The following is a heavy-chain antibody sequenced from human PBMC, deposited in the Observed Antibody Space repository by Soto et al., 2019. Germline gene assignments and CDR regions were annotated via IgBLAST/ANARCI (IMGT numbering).Heavy chain of an antibody. J-gene: IGHJ5*02. D-gene: IGHD2-2*01. CDR3: ARSWGYCSSTSCYEFLPSWFDP. CDR2: IKQDGGEK. Sequence: GGSLRLSCAASGFTFSSSWMTWVRQAPGKGLEWVAKIKQDGGEKYYADSVKGRFTISRDKAKNSLYLQMNSLRAEDTAVYYCARSWGYCSSTSCYEFLPSWFDPWGQGTLVTVSS. V-gene: IGHV3-7*03. CDR1: GFTFSSSW.